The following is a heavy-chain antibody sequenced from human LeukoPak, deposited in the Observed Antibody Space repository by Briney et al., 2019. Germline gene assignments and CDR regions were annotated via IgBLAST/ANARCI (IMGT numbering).Heavy chain of an antibody. J-gene: IGHJ5*02. CDR2: IYYSGST. V-gene: IGHV4-59*01. CDR3: ARVQGSGYYYDNWFDP. D-gene: IGHD3-22*01. CDR1: GGSISSYY. Sequence: SETLSLTCTASGGSISSYYWSWIRQPPGKGLEWIGYIYYSGSTNYNPSLKSRVTISVDTSKNQFSLKLSSVTAADTAVYYCARVQGSGYYYDNWFDPWGQGTLVTVSS.